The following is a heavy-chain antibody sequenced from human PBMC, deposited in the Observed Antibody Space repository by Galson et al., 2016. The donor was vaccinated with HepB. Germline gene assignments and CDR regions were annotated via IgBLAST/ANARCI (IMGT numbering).Heavy chain of an antibody. V-gene: IGHV4-61*01. D-gene: IGHD6-19*01. J-gene: IGHJ5*02. Sequence: TLSLTCTVSGLSVNTGTYYWSWIRQSPGKGLEWIGYVYYSGTTNYSPSFKSRVTISMDKSKNQFSLKLDSLMAADTAVYFCARSNRDTSGWGNWLDPWGQGTLVTVSS. CDR3: ARSNRDTSGWGNWLDP. CDR2: VYYSGTT. CDR1: GLSVNTGTYY.